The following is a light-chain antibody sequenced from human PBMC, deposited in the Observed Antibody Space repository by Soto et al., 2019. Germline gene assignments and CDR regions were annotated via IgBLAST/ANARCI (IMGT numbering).Light chain of an antibody. CDR1: RGDVGGYNY. CDR3: SSYTIRNTLPVV. Sequence: QSVLTQPACVSVSPGQSITISCTGTRGDVGGYNYVSWDQQYPGKSPKLVIYEVTHRPSAVSNRFSGSKSGNTASLTISGLQAEDEADYYCSSYTIRNTLPVVFGTWTKVTVL. J-gene: IGLJ1*01. CDR2: EVT. V-gene: IGLV2-14*01.